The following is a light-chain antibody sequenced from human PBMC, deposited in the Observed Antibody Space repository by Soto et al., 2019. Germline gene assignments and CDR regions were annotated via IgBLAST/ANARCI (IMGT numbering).Light chain of an antibody. CDR2: DVT. CDR1: SSDVGRYDY. Sequence: QSALAQPRSVSASPGQSVTISCTGTSSDVGRYDYVSWYQQHPGKAPKLIVYDVTERPSGVPDRFSGSKSGNTASLTISGLLAEDEADYSCCSFAGSYSDVFGTGTKVTVL. CDR3: CSFAGSYSDV. V-gene: IGLV2-11*01. J-gene: IGLJ1*01.